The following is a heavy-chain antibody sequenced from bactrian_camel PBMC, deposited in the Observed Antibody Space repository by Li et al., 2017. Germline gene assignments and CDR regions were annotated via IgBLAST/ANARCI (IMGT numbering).Heavy chain of an antibody. Sequence: VQLVESGGGSVQAGGSLRLSCAASGRTYIKWCMGWFREVPGKEREGIATIDSGGITAYADSVKGRFTISQDSARITAYLQMASLKPEDTAVYYCVPVALEERDGLVSCARWSQGTQVTVS. CDR2: IDSGGIT. V-gene: IGHV3S57*01. D-gene: IGHD1*01. CDR1: GRTYIKWC. J-gene: IGHJ4*01.